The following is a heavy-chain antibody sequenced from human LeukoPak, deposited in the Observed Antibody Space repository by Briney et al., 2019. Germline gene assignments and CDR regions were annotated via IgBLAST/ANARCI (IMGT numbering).Heavy chain of an antibody. V-gene: IGHV3-23*01. CDR1: GFTLTSHA. D-gene: IGHD2-15*01. J-gene: IGHJ4*02. CDR3: AKAQNRIPFDY. CDR2: FSVSSNSI. Sequence: PGGSLRLSCEVSGFTLTSHAMNWVRQAPGKGPEWVSSFSVSSNSIYYADSVKGRFTVSSDNSKNTLYLQMNSLRAEDTAVYYCAKAQNRIPFDYWGQGTLVTVSS.